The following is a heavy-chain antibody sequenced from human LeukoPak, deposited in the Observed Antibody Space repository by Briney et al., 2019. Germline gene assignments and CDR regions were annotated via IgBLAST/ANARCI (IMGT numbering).Heavy chain of an antibody. D-gene: IGHD3-9*01. CDR1: GGSFSGYY. J-gene: IGHJ6*03. CDR2: IYYSGST. Sequence: SETLSLTCAVYGGSFSGYYWSWIRQPPGKGLEWIGSIYYSGSTYYNPSLKSRVTISVDTSKNQFSLKLSSVTAADTAVYYCARLNSNYDILTGYYGSVNYYYYYMDVWGKGTTVTISS. CDR3: ARLNSNYDILTGYYGSVNYYYYYMDV. V-gene: IGHV4-34*01.